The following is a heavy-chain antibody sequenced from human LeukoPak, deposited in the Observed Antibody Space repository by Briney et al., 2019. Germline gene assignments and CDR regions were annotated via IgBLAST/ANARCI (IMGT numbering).Heavy chain of an antibody. V-gene: IGHV3-23*01. CDR1: GFTLSSYE. D-gene: IGHD3-9*01. J-gene: IGHJ6*03. CDR2: IDYSGGSS. Sequence: GGSLRLSCTVSGFTLSSYEMSWIRQAPGKGLEWVSSIDYSGGSSYYADSVKGRFTISRDDSKNTLYLQMNSLRAEDTAVYYCARDRRADIVTGFSLNYYYYMDVWGKGTTVTISS. CDR3: ARDRRADIVTGFSLNYYYYMDV.